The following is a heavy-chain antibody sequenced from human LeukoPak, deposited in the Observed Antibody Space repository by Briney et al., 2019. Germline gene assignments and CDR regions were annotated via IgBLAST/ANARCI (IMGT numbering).Heavy chain of an antibody. J-gene: IGHJ4*02. CDR2: ISGSGGST. CDR1: GFTFSGYA. D-gene: IGHD3-3*01. V-gene: IGHV3-23*01. Sequence: PGGSLRLSCAASGFTFSGYAMSWVRQAPGKGLEWVSAISGSGGSTYYADSVKGRFTISRDNSKNTLYLQMNSLRAEDTAVYYCAKRPTDFWSGYSPFDYTGQGTPVSVSS. CDR3: AKRPTDFWSGYSPFDY.